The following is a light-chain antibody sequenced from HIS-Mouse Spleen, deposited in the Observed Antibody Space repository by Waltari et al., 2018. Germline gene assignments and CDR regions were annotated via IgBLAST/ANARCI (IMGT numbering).Light chain of an antibody. Sequence: DIQMTQSPSSLSASVGDRVTITCRASQSISSYLNLYHQKPGKAPKLLISSASSLQSWVPSRFSGSGSGTDFTLTISSLQPEDFATYYCQQSYSTPPNTFGQGTKLEIK. CDR1: QSISSY. V-gene: IGKV1-39*01. CDR2: SAS. J-gene: IGKJ2*01. CDR3: QQSYSTPPNT.